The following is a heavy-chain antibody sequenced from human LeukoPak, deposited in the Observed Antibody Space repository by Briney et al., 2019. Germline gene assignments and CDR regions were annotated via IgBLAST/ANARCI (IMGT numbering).Heavy chain of an antibody. D-gene: IGHD1-26*01. CDR2: ISYDGSNK. V-gene: IGHV3-30*18. J-gene: IGHJ4*02. Sequence: GGSLRLPCAASGFTFRSYGMHWVRQAPGKGLEWVAIISYDGSNKYYADSVKGRFTISRDNSKNTLYLQMNSLRAEDTAVYYCAKQRIVGAHPLDSWGQGTLVTVSS. CDR3: AKQRIVGAHPLDS. CDR1: GFTFRSYG.